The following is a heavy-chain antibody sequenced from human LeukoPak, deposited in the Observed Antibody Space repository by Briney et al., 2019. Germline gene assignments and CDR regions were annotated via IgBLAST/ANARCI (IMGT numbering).Heavy chain of an antibody. CDR2: IRYDGSNK. CDR1: GFTFSSYG. V-gene: IGHV3-30*02. D-gene: IGHD3-22*01. CDR3: ATTYYYDSSGYYYRGRGYYFDY. J-gene: IGHJ4*02. Sequence: GGSLRLSCAASGFTFSSYGMHWVRQAPGKGLEWVAFIRYDGSNKYYADSVKGRFTISRDNSKNTLYLQMNSLRAEDTAVYYCATTYYYDSSGYYYRGRGYYFDYWGQGTLVTVSS.